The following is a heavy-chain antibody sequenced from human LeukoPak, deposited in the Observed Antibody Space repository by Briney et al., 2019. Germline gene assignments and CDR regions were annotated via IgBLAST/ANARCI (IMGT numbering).Heavy chain of an antibody. CDR2: INSDGSST. CDR1: GFTFSSYW. V-gene: IGHV3-74*01. D-gene: IGHD2-2*01. CDR3: VSRPSEGVPAARVDY. J-gene: IGHJ4*02. Sequence: AGGSLRLSCAASGFTFSSYWMHWVRQAPGKGLVWVSRINSDGSSTSYADSVKGRFTISRDNAKNTLYLQMNSLRAEDTAVYFCVSRPSEGVPAARVDYWGQGTLVTVSS.